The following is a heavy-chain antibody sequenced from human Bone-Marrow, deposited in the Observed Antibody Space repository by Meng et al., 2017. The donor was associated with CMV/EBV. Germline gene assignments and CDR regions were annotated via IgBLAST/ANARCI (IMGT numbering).Heavy chain of an antibody. V-gene: IGHV1-2*02. Sequence: ASVKVSCKASGYTFTGYYMHWVRQAPGQGLEWMGWINPNSGGTNYAQKFQGRVTMTRDTSISTAYMELSRLSSNDTAVYYCARGYNWNHGDSFGLWGQGTLVTVSS. D-gene: IGHD1-14*01. J-gene: IGHJ3*01. CDR2: INPNSGGT. CDR1: GYTFTGYY. CDR3: ARGYNWNHGDSFGL.